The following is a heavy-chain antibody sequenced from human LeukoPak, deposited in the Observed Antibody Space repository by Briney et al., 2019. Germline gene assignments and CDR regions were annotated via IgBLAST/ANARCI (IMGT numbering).Heavy chain of an antibody. D-gene: IGHD3-16*01. CDR3: ATKNNAYDYVWGSYWSY. CDR1: GYTLTELS. V-gene: IGHV1-24*01. CDR2: FDPEDGET. Sequence: GASVTVSCKVSGYTLTELSMHWVRQAPGKGLKRMGGFDPEDGETIYAQKFQGRVTMTEDTSTDTAYMELSSLRSEDTAVYYCATKNNAYDYVWGSYWSYWGQGTLVTVSS. J-gene: IGHJ4*02.